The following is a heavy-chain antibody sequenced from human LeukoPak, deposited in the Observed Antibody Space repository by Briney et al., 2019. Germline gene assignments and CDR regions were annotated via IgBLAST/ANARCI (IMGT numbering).Heavy chain of an antibody. J-gene: IGHJ4*02. D-gene: IGHD4-11*01. V-gene: IGHV4-30-4*08. Sequence: SETLSLTCTVSGGSISSDDYYWSWTRQPPGNGLEWIGYIYYSWSTHYNPALKSRLTISVDTSKNQFSLKLTSVTAADTAVYYCAREVDYRKTEGDYRGQGTLVTVCS. CDR2: IYYSWST. CDR3: AREVDYRKTEGDY. CDR1: GGSISSDDYY.